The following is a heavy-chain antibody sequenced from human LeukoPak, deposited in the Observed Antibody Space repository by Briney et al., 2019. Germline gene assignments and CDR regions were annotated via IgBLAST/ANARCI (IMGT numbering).Heavy chain of an antibody. CDR2: IYYSGST. J-gene: IGHJ4*02. D-gene: IGHD3-22*01. CDR1: GGSISSGGYY. CDR3: ARNYYDSSGYYYFDY. Sequence: KPSQTLSPTCTVSGGSISSGGYYWSWIRQHPGKGLEWIGYIYYSGSTYYNPSLKSRVTISVDTSKNQFSLKLSSVTAADTAVYYCARNYYDSSGYYYFDYWGQGTLVTVSS. V-gene: IGHV4-31*03.